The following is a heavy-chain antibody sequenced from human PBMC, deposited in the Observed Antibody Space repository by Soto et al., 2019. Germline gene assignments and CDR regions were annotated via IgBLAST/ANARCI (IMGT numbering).Heavy chain of an antibody. CDR2: ISGSGGST. V-gene: IGHV3-23*01. J-gene: IGHJ5*02. Sequence: PGGSLRLSCAASGFTFSNCAMNWVRQAPGKGLEWVSAISGSGGSTYYADSVKGRFTISRDNSKNTLFLQVNSLRAEDTAVYYCAKDYSSGWDPWFDPWGQGTLVTVSS. CDR1: GFTFSNCA. CDR3: AKDYSSGWDPWFDP. D-gene: IGHD6-19*01.